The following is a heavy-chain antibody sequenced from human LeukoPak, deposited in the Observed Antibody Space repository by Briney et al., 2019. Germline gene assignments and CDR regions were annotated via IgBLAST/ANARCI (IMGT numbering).Heavy chain of an antibody. J-gene: IGHJ4*02. CDR3: ARQSAAADANFDY. CDR1: GGSISSYY. CDR2: IYYSGST. Sequence: SETLSLTCTVSGGSISSYYWSWIRQPPGKGLEWIGYIYYSGSTNHNPSLKSRVTISVDTSKNQFSLKLSSVTAADTAVYYCARQSAAADANFDYWGQGTLVTVSS. D-gene: IGHD6-13*01. V-gene: IGHV4-59*08.